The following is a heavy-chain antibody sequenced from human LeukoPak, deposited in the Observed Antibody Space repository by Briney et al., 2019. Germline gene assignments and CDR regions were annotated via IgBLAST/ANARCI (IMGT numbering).Heavy chain of an antibody. CDR2: IYTSGST. J-gene: IGHJ6*03. CDR3: ARTTSSGSTYYYYMDV. CDR1: GGSISSYF. V-gene: IGHV4-4*07. Sequence: SETLSLTCTVSGGSISSYFWTWIRQPAGKGLEWIGHIYTSGSTNFNPSLKSRVTMSVDTSKNQFSLQLNSVTPEDTAVYYCARTTSSGSTYYYYMDVWGKGTTVTVSS. D-gene: IGHD6-19*01.